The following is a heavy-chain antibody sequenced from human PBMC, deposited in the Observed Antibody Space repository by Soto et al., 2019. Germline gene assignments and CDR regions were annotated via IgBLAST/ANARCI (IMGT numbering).Heavy chain of an antibody. CDR2: ISYDGSNK. J-gene: IGHJ6*02. Sequence: QVQLVESGGGVVQPGRSLRLSCAASGFTFSSYGMHWVRQAPGKGLEWVAVISYDGSNKYYADSVKGRFTISRDNSKNTLYLQMNSLRAEDTAVYYCAKDRCDYVHYYGMDVWGQGTTVTVSS. D-gene: IGHD4-17*01. V-gene: IGHV3-30*18. CDR3: AKDRCDYVHYYGMDV. CDR1: GFTFSSYG.